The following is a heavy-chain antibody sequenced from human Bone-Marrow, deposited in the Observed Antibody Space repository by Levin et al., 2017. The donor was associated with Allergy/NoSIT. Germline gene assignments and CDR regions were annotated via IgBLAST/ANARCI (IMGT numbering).Heavy chain of an antibody. D-gene: IGHD2-2*01. V-gene: IGHV2-5*02. CDR2: FYWDDKK. CDR3: TYLRDIYCISSSCRGSWFDS. Sequence: SGPTLVKPTQTLTLTCTFSGFSLTTSGVGVGWIRQPPGRALEWLALFYWDDKKYYSPSLKSKLTITKDTSKSQVVLTMTNMDPVDTATYYCTYLRDIYCISSSCRGSWFDSWGQGTLVTVSS. CDR1: GFSLTTSGVG. J-gene: IGHJ5*01.